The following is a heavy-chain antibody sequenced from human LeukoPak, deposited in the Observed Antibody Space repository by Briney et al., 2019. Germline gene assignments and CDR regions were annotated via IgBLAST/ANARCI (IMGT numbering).Heavy chain of an antibody. V-gene: IGHV3-7*01. Sequence: GGSLRLSCAASGFTFSSYWMSWVRQAPGKGLEWVSNIKQDGSEKYYVGSVKGRFTISGDNAKNSLYLQMNSLRAEDTAVYYCARSKQWLVLDYFDYWGQGTLVTVSS. CDR2: IKQDGSEK. J-gene: IGHJ4*02. CDR3: ARSKQWLVLDYFDY. CDR1: GFTFSSYW. D-gene: IGHD6-19*01.